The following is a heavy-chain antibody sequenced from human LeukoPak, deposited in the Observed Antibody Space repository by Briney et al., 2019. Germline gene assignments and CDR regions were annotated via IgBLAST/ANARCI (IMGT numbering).Heavy chain of an antibody. V-gene: IGHV1-8*03. CDR2: MNPNSGNT. CDR1: GYTFTSYD. J-gene: IGHJ4*02. Sequence: ASVKVSCKASGYTFTSYDINWVRQATGQGLEWMGWMNPNSGNTGYAQKFQGRVTITRNTSISTAYMELSSLGSEDTAVYYCARGGFLEWLPLDYWGQGTLVTVSS. D-gene: IGHD3-3*01. CDR3: ARGGFLEWLPLDY.